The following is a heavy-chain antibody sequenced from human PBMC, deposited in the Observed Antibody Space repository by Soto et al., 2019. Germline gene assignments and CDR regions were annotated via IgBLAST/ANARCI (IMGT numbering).Heavy chain of an antibody. CDR3: ARDQTAGDWFDP. V-gene: IGHV3-74*01. CDR2: INSDGSST. Sequence: EVQLVESGGGLVQPGGSLRLSCAASGFTFSSYWMHWVRQAPGKGLVWVSRINSDGSSTNYADSVKGRFTISRDNAKNTLYLPMNRLRAEDTAGYYCARDQTAGDWFDPWGQGTLVTVSS. J-gene: IGHJ5*02. CDR1: GFTFSSYW. D-gene: IGHD2-21*02.